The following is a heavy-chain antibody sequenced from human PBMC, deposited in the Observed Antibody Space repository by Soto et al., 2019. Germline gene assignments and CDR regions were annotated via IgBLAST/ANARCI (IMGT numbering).Heavy chain of an antibody. CDR3: ARTSAAGKYYYGMDV. D-gene: IGHD6-13*01. J-gene: IGHJ6*02. CDR2: IYPGDSDT. Sequence: GDSLKISCKGSGYSFTSYWIGWVRQMPGKDLEWMGIIYPGDSDTRYSPSFQGQVTISAEKSISTAYLQWSSLKASDTAMYYCARTSAAGKYYYGMDVWGQGTTVTVSS. V-gene: IGHV5-51*01. CDR1: GYSFTSYW.